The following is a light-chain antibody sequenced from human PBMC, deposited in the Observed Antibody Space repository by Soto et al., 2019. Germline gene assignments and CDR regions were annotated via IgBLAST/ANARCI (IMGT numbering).Light chain of an antibody. CDR2: DAS. J-gene: IGKJ1*01. CDR1: QSVSSY. Sequence: EIVLTQSPATLSLSPGERATLSCRASQSVSSYLAWYQQKPGQAPRLLIYDASNRATGIPARFSGSGSGTDFTLTTSSLEPEDFAVYYCQQRSKWPQTFGQGTKVEIK. CDR3: QQRSKWPQT. V-gene: IGKV3-11*01.